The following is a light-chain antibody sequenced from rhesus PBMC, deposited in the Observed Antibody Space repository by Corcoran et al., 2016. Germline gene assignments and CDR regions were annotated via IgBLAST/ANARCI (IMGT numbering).Light chain of an antibody. J-gene: IGKJ3*01. CDR1: ENVKNY. CDR3: QHGYVTPFT. CDR2: KAS. V-gene: IGKV1-74*01. Sequence: DIQMTQSPSSLSASVGDRVTITCRATENVKNYLNWYQQKPGKAPKLLIYKASTFQSGVPSRFSGRGSRPAYPLPISVLQPEEVTTYYCQHGYVTPFTFGPGTKLDIK.